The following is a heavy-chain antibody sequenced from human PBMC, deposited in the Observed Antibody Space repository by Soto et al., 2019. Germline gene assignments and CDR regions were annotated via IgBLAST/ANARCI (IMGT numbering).Heavy chain of an antibody. J-gene: IGHJ4*02. Sequence: QVQLVLSGAEVKKPGSSVKVSCKASGGTFSSYTISWVRQAPGQGLEWMGRIIPILGIANYAQKFQGRVTITADKSTSTAYMELSSLRSEDTAVYYCARAPNDYGGKFDYWGQGTLVTVSS. V-gene: IGHV1-69*02. D-gene: IGHD4-17*01. CDR3: ARAPNDYGGKFDY. CDR2: IIPILGIA. CDR1: GGTFSSYT.